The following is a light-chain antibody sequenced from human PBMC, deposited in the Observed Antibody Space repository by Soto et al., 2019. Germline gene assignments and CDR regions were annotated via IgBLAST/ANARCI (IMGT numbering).Light chain of an antibody. J-gene: IGLJ3*02. Sequence: QSVLTQPPSVSGAPGQRVTISCTGSSSNIGAGYDVHWYQQLPGTAPKLLIYGNSNRPSGVPDRFSGSKSDTSGSLAISGLRSDDEGIYYCAAWDDNLSGPLFGGGTKLTVL. V-gene: IGLV1-40*01. CDR1: SSNIGAGYD. CDR3: AAWDDNLSGPL. CDR2: GNS.